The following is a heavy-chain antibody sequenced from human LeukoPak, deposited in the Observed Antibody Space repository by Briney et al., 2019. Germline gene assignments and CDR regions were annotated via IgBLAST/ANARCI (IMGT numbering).Heavy chain of an antibody. J-gene: IGHJ4*02. Sequence: GGSLRLSCAASGFTVSSNYMSWVRQAPGKGLEWVSVIYSGGSTYYADSVKGRFTISRHNSKNTLYLQMNSLRAEDTAVYYCASDGGTAMARPAYYFDYWGQGTLVTVSS. CDR2: IYSGGST. V-gene: IGHV3-53*04. CDR1: GFTVSSNY. CDR3: ASDGGTAMARPAYYFDY. D-gene: IGHD5-18*01.